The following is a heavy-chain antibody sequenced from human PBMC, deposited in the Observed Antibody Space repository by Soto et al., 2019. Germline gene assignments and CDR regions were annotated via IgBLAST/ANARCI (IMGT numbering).Heavy chain of an antibody. D-gene: IGHD3-10*01. CDR1: GGSFSGYY. V-gene: IGHV4-34*01. CDR3: ARDRVLLWFGELFPYYFDY. CDR2: INHSGST. Sequence: LSLTCAVYGGSFSGYYWSWIRQPPGKGLEWIGEINHSGSTNYNPSLKSRVTISVDTSKNQFSLKLSSVTAADTAVYYCARDRVLLWFGELFPYYFDYWGQGTLVTVSS. J-gene: IGHJ4*02.